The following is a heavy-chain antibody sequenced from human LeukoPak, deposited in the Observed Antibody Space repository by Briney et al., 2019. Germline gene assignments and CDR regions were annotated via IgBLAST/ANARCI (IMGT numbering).Heavy chain of an antibody. CDR3: ARASLLRYFEGFDY. CDR2: FYHSGST. D-gene: IGHD3-9*01. Sequence: PSQTLSLTCAVSGGSISSGGYSWSWIRQPPGKGLEWIGYFYHSGSTYYNPSLKSRVTISVGRSKHQFSLKLSSVTAADTAVYYCARASLLRYFEGFDYWGQRTLVTVSS. V-gene: IGHV4-30-2*01. CDR1: GGSISSGGYS. J-gene: IGHJ4*02.